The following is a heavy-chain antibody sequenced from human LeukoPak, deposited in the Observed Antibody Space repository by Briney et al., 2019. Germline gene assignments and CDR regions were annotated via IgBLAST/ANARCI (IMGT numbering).Heavy chain of an antibody. CDR3: ACSYCSNTSCYFDC. Sequence: GESLKISCKGSGYSFTNYWIGWVRQMPGKGLEWMGIIYPGDSDTRYSPSLQGQVTISADKSISTAYLQWSSLKASDTAMYYCACSYCSNTSCYFDCWGQGTLVTVSS. CDR2: IYPGDSDT. CDR1: GYSFTNYW. D-gene: IGHD2-2*01. J-gene: IGHJ4*02. V-gene: IGHV5-51*01.